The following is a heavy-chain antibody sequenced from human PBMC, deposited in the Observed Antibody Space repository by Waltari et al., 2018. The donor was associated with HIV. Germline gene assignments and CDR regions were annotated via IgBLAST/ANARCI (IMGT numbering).Heavy chain of an antibody. CDR1: GFRVSNYA. CDR2: VRDIDST. V-gene: IGHV3-23*01. D-gene: IGHD5-12*01. CDR3: AKDDRASRGLDD. J-gene: IGHJ4*02. Sequence: EVQLLESGGGLVQPGGSLRRSFEASGFRVSNYAMSWVRQAPGKGLEWVAVVRDIDSTYYVDSVKGRFIISRDDSKDSLYLQMNSLRVEDTAVYYCAKDDRASRGLDDWGQGTLVTVSS.